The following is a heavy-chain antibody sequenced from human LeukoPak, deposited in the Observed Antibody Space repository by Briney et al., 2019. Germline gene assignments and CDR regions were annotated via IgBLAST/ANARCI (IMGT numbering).Heavy chain of an antibody. CDR3: AVTWGSTWYYFDY. CDR1: GFXFSTYA. Sequence: GGSLRLSCAASGFXFSTYAMSWVRQAPGKGLEWVSAISAIGTDTYYADSVKGRFTVSRDNSKNSLYLQMNSLRAEDTAVYYCAVTWGSTWYYFDYWGQGALVTVSS. V-gene: IGHV3-23*01. J-gene: IGHJ4*02. CDR2: ISAIGTDT. D-gene: IGHD6-13*01.